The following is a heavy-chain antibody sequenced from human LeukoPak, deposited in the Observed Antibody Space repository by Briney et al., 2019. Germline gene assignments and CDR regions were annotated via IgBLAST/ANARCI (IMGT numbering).Heavy chain of an antibody. D-gene: IGHD2-2*02. CDR2: FDPEDGET. V-gene: IGHV1-24*01. CDR1: GYTLTELS. J-gene: IGHJ4*02. Sequence: GASVKVSCKVSGYTLTELSMHWVRQAPGKGLEWMGGFDPEDGETIYAQKFQGRVTMTEDTSTDTVYMELSSLRSEDTAEYYCTTDILDYCDTTSCHKGNSWGQGTLVTVSS. CDR3: TTDILDYCDTTSCHKGNS.